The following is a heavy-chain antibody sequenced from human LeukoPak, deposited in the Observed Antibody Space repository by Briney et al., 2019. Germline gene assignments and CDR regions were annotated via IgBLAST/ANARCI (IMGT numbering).Heavy chain of an antibody. CDR3: ARDSYQLRYFDWLLAGQNYYYYGMDV. CDR2: INQDGSEK. J-gene: IGHJ6*02. Sequence: GGSLRLSCAASEFTFSGYWMNWVRQAPGKGPEWVANINQDGSEKHYVDSVKGRFTISRDNAKNSLYLQMNSLRAEDTAVYYCARDSYQLRYFDWLLAGQNYYYYGMDVWGQGTTVTVSS. D-gene: IGHD3-9*01. CDR1: EFTFSGYW. V-gene: IGHV3-7*01.